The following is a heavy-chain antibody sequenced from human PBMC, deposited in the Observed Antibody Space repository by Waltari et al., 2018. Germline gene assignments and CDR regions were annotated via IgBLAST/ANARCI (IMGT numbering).Heavy chain of an antibody. CDR3: AKPFGGITIFGVVIVRDY. J-gene: IGHJ4*02. V-gene: IGHV3-23*01. CDR2: ISGSGGST. CDR1: SYA. D-gene: IGHD3-3*01. Sequence: SYAMSWVRQAPGKGLEWVSAISGSGGSTYYADSVKGRFTISRDNSKNTLYLQMNSLRAEDTAVYYCAKPFGGITIFGVVIVRDYWGQGTLVTVSS.